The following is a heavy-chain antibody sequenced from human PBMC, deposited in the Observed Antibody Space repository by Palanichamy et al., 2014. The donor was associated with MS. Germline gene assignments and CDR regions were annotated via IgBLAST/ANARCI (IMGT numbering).Heavy chain of an antibody. D-gene: IGHD6-19*01. V-gene: IGHV3-23*01. Sequence: EVQLLESGGDLVQPGGPLRLSCAGTGFPFSSFAMSWVRQAPGKGLEWVSGISHSGGDIYYADSVKGRFTISRDNSNSKMYLQMNSLRADDTAVYYCVKVQEWLLGKKGFRWLDFWGQGTLITVSS. CDR1: GFPFSSFA. CDR2: ISHSGGDI. CDR3: VKVQEWLLGKKGFRWLDF. J-gene: IGHJ5*01.